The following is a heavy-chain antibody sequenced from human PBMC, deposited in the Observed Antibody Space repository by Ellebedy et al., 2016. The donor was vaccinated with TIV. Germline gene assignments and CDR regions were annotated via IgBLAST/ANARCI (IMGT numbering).Heavy chain of an antibody. J-gene: IGHJ4*02. V-gene: IGHV3-21*04. CDR3: ARWGAIVGATTGDY. CDR2: ISSSSSYI. D-gene: IGHD1-26*01. CDR1: GFTFSSYS. Sequence: GGSLRLXXAASGFTFSSYSMNWVRQAPGKGLEWVSSISSSSSYIYYADSVKGRFTISRDNAKNSLYLQMNSLRAEDTAVYYCARWGAIVGATTGDYWGQGTLVTVSS.